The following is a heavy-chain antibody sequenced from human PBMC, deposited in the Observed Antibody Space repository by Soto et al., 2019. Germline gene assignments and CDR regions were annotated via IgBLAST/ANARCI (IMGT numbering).Heavy chain of an antibody. D-gene: IGHD2-2*01. Sequence: GGSLRLSCAASGFTFSDYYMSWIRQAPGKGLEWVSYISSSGSTIYYADSVKGRFTISRDNAKNSLYLQMNSLRAEDTAVYYCARRDIVVVPAAQSYYYYMDVWGKGTTVTVSS. CDR1: GFTFSDYY. CDR3: ARRDIVVVPAAQSYYYYMDV. J-gene: IGHJ6*03. V-gene: IGHV3-11*01. CDR2: ISSSGSTI.